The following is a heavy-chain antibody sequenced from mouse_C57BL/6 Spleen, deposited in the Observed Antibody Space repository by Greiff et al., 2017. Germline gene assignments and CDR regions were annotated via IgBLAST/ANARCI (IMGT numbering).Heavy chain of an antibody. Sequence: VHLVESGPGLVQPSQSLSITCTVSGFSLTSYGVHWVRQSPGKGLEWLGVIWSGGSTDYNAAFISRLTISKDNSKSQVFSKMNSLQADDTAIYYCASYYGNGYYAMDYWGQGTSVTVSS. V-gene: IGHV2-2*01. J-gene: IGHJ4*01. CDR2: IWSGGST. CDR3: ASYYGNGYYAMDY. D-gene: IGHD2-1*01. CDR1: GFSLTSYG.